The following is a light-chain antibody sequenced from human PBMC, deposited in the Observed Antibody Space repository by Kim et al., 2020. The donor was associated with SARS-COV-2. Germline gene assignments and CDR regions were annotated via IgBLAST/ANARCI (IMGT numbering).Light chain of an antibody. Sequence: EIVLTQSPGTLSLSPGERATLSCRASQSVSSSYLAWYQQKPGQAPRLLIYGASSRATGIPDRFSGSGSGTDFTLTISRLEPEDFAVYSCQQYGSSRYTLGQGTKLE. V-gene: IGKV3-20*01. CDR3: QQYGSSRYT. CDR2: GAS. J-gene: IGKJ2*01. CDR1: QSVSSSY.